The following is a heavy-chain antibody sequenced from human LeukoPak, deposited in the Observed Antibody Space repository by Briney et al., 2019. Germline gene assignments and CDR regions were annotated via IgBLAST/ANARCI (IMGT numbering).Heavy chain of an antibody. CDR2: IYPGDSDT. V-gene: IGHV5-51*01. CDR3: ARRRYCGGDCYDRAFDI. D-gene: IGHD2-21*02. J-gene: IGHJ3*02. CDR1: GYSFTSYW. Sequence: GESLKISCKGSGYSFTSYWIGWVRQMPGKGLEWMGIIYPGDSDTRYSPPFQGQVTISADKSISTAYLQWSSLKASDTAMYYCARRRYCGGDCYDRAFDIWGQGTMVTVSS.